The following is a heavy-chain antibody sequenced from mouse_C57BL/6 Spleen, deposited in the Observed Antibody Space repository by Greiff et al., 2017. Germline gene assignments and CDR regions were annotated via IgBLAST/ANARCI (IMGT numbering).Heavy chain of an antibody. J-gene: IGHJ2*01. CDR2: INPNYGTT. Sequence: VQLKESGPELVKPGASVKISCKASGYSFTDYNMNWVKQSTGKGLEWIGVINPNYGTTSYNQKFKGRATLTVDQSSSTAYMLLNSLTSDDSAVYYCASNQGDYFDYWGQGTTLTVSA. CDR3: ASNQGDYFDY. V-gene: IGHV1-39*01. CDR1: GYSFTDYN.